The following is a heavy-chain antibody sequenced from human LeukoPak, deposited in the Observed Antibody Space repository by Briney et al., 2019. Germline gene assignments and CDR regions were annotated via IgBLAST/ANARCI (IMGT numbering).Heavy chain of an antibody. CDR1: GFTVSSNY. J-gene: IGHJ3*02. CDR3: ARDAGIVAFDI. D-gene: IGHD2-15*01. CDR2: IYGADST. Sequence: GGSLRLSCAASGFTVSSNYTSWVRQAPGRGLEWVSIIYGADSTYYADSVKGRLTISRDNSKNTLYLQMNSLRAEDTAVYYCARDAGIVAFDIWGQGTVVTVSS. V-gene: IGHV3-66*01.